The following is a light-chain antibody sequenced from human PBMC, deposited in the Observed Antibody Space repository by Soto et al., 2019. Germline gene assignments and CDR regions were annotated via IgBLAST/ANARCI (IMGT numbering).Light chain of an antibody. Sequence: QSALTQPPSASGSPGQSVTISCTGTSSDVGGYNYVSWYQHHPGKAPKLMVSEVSKRPSGVPDRFSGSKSGNTASLTVSGLQADYEADYYCSSYAGNNNPYVFGTGTKVTVL. V-gene: IGLV2-8*01. CDR3: SSYAGNNNPYV. J-gene: IGLJ1*01. CDR1: SSDVGGYNY. CDR2: EVS.